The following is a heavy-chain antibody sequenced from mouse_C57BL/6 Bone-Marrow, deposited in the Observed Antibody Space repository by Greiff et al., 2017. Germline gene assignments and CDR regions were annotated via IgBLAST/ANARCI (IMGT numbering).Heavy chain of an antibody. Sequence: QVQLQQPGAELLRPGSSVKLSCKPSGYTFTSYWLHWVKQRPIQGLEWIGNIDPSDSETHYNQKFKDKATLTVDKSSSTAYMQLSSLTSEDSAVYYCARGATVIKHFFDYWGQGTTLTVSS. CDR2: IDPSDSET. CDR3: ARGATVIKHFFDY. D-gene: IGHD1-1*01. J-gene: IGHJ2*01. V-gene: IGHV1-52*01. CDR1: GYTFTSYW.